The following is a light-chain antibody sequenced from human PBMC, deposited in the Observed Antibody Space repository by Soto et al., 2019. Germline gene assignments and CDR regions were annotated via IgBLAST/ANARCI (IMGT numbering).Light chain of an antibody. J-gene: IGLJ2*01. CDR2: DVS. V-gene: IGLV2-14*01. CDR1: SSYVGGYNS. Sequence: QSVLTQPASVSGSPGQSITISCTGASSYVGGYNSVSWYQQHPGKAPKLVIYDVSNRPSGVSNRFSGSKSGNTASLTISGLQAEDEADYYCTSYTSSSLLVFGGGTKATVL. CDR3: TSYTSSSLLV.